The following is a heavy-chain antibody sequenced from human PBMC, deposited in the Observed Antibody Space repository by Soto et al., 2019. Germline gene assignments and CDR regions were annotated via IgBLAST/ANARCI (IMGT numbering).Heavy chain of an antibody. CDR1: GGTFSSYA. J-gene: IGHJ3*02. Sequence: ASVKVSCKASGGTFSSYAISWVRQAPGQGLEWMGGIIPIFGTANYAQKFQGRVTITADESTSTAYMELSSLRSEDTAVYYCAREGLEGSDAFDIWGQGTMVTVSS. V-gene: IGHV1-69*13. CDR2: IIPIFGTA. CDR3: AREGLEGSDAFDI.